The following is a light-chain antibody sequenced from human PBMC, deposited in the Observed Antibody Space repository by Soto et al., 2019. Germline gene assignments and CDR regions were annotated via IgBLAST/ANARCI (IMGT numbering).Light chain of an antibody. CDR3: QQYHSYPPWT. CDR1: ERISSW. Sequence: DIQMTQSPSTLSASVGDRVTITCRASERISSWWAWYQQEPGKAHKLLIYKASRLESGVPSRCRVSGSVTDPTLTNTSLQPHDLATYYCQQYHSYPPWTFGQGTKLEIK. V-gene: IGKV1-5*03. CDR2: KAS. J-gene: IGKJ1*01.